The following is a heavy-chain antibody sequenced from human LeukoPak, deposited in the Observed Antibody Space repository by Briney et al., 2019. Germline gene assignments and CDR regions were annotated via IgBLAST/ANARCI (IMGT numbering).Heavy chain of an antibody. CDR3: ARKDAFDI. J-gene: IGHJ3*02. CDR1: GGSISSGSYY. CDR2: IYTSGST. Sequence: SETLSLTCTVSGGSISSGSYYWSWIRQPAGKGLEWIGRIYTSGSTNYNPSLKSRVTISVDTSKNQFSLKLSSVTAADTAVYYCARKDAFDIWGQGTMVTVSS. V-gene: IGHV4-61*02.